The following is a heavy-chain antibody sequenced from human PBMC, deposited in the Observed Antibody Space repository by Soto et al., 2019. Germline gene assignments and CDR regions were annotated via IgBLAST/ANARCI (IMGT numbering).Heavy chain of an antibody. V-gene: IGHV3-30*02. CDR3: ANYRGNTWSFDD. Sequence: DSVKGRLTISRDNSKDTMYLQLTSLRVEDTAGDYCANYRGNTWSFDDWGQGTLVTVSS. D-gene: IGHD3-16*02. J-gene: IGHJ4*02.